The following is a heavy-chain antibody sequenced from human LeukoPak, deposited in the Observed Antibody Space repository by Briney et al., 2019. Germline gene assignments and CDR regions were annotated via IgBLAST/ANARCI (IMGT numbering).Heavy chain of an antibody. Sequence: GESLKISCKGSAYSFSSYWIAWVRQMPGKGLGLMGIIYPDDSDTRYSPSFQGQVTISADKSVSTAYLQWSSLKASDTAMYYCARATTGTRTIDYWGQGTLVTVSS. D-gene: IGHD1-7*01. CDR3: ARATTGTRTIDY. CDR1: AYSFSSYW. V-gene: IGHV5-51*01. CDR2: IYPDDSDT. J-gene: IGHJ4*02.